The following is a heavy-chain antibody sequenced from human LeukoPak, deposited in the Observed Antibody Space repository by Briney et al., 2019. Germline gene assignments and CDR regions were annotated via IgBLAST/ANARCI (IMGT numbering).Heavy chain of an antibody. J-gene: IGHJ3*02. CDR2: TSSTGNSI. CDR1: GFTFSFHE. CDR3: ARASYDSSGYYRIDT. D-gene: IGHD3-22*01. V-gene: IGHV3-48*03. Sequence: GGSLRLSCAASGFTFSFHEMNWVRQAPGKGLEWVSYTSSTGNSIYYADSVKGRFTISRDNAKNSLYLQMNSLRGEDTAVYYCARASYDSSGYYRIDTWGQGTMVTVSS.